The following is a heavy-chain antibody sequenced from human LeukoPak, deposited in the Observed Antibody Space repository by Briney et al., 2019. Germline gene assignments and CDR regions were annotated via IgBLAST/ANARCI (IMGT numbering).Heavy chain of an antibody. J-gene: IGHJ5*02. V-gene: IGHV4-59*01. CDR1: GGSISSYY. CDR2: IYYSGST. Sequence: PSETLSLTCTVSGGSISSYYWSWIRQPPGKGLEWIGYIYYSGSTNFNPSLKSRVTISVDTSKNQFSLKLSSVTAADTAVYYCARDTDWFDPWGQGTLVTVSS. CDR3: ARDTDWFDP.